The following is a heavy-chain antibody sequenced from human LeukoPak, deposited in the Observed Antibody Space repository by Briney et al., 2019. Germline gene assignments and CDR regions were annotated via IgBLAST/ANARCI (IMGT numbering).Heavy chain of an antibody. D-gene: IGHD1-26*01. V-gene: IGHV3-7*03. CDR3: ARVRGTYYFFDS. J-gene: IGHJ4*02. Sequence: GGSLRLSCAASGFTFSTYWMNWVRQAPGKGLEWVANIKPDGSEKYYVDSVKGRFTISRDNSKNTLYLRMNSLRAEDTAVYYCARVRGTYYFFDSWGQGTLATVSS. CDR2: IKPDGSEK. CDR1: GFTFSTYW.